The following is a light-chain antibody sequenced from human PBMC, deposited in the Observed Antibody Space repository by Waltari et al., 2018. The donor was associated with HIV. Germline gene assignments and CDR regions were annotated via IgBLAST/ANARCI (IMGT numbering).Light chain of an antibody. V-gene: IGLV2-14*03. CDR2: EVT. CDR1: TSDFGRYNS. CDR3: STHTTTDTRM. Sequence: QSALTQPASVSGSPGQSVTISCTATTSDFGRYNSVSWYQQHPGNVPKVIIYEVTSRPSGVPHRFSGSRSGNTASLTSSGLQAEDEAVYYCSTHTTTDTRMFGGGTKLTVL. J-gene: IGLJ3*02.